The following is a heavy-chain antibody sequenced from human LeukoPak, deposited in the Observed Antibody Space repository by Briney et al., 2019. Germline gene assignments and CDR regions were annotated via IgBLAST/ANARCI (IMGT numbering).Heavy chain of an antibody. Sequence: SETLSLTCAVSSGSISSSNWWSWVRQPPGTGLEWIGEIYHSGSTNYNPSLKSRVTISVDKSKNQFSLKLSSVTAADTAVYYCARAGSGTYYFDYWGQGTLVTVSS. V-gene: IGHV4-4*02. J-gene: IGHJ4*02. CDR3: ARAGSGTYYFDY. D-gene: IGHD3-10*01. CDR2: IYHSGST. CDR1: SGSISSSNW.